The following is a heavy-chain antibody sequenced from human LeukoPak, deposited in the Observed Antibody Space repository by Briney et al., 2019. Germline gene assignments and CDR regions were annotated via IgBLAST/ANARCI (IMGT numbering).Heavy chain of an antibody. CDR2: ISGSGGST. CDR3: AKDASGWYGESYYFDY. CDR1: GFTFSSYA. Sequence: GGSLRLSCAASGFTFSSYAMSWVRQAPGKGLEWVSAISGSGGSTYYADSMKGRFTISRDNSKNTLYLQMNSLRAEDTAVYYCAKDASGWYGESYYFDYWGQGTLVTVSS. D-gene: IGHD6-19*01. J-gene: IGHJ4*02. V-gene: IGHV3-23*01.